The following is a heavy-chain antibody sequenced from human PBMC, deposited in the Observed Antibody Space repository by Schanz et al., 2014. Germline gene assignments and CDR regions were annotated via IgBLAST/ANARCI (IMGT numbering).Heavy chain of an antibody. D-gene: IGHD5-12*01. CDR1: GDTFDNFG. CDR2: FMPFLGIT. Sequence: QVQLVQSGAAVKKPGSSVTVSCKATGDTFDNFGISWVRQAPGQGPEWIGRFMPFLGITNLAQKFQDRVTMTADKATSTAFLEVKSLRSEDTAVYYCARTGYDPSLTHWGQGTLVTVSS. CDR3: ARTGYDPSLTH. V-gene: IGHV1-69*09. J-gene: IGHJ4*02.